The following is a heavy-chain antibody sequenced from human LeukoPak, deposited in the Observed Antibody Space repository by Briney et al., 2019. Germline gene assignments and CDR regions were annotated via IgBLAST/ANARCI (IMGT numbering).Heavy chain of an antibody. D-gene: IGHD3-9*01. V-gene: IGHV4-59*08. CDR1: GGSFSSYY. CDR2: IYYSGST. Sequence: SETLSLTCAVYGGSFSSYYWSWIRQPPGKGLEWIGYIYYSGSTNYNPSLKSRVTISVDTSKNQFSLKLGSVTAADTAVYYCARHGPGGRYFDWSRYRGDPLPGMDVWGQGTTVTVSS. J-gene: IGHJ6*02. CDR3: ARHGPGGRYFDWSRYRGDPLPGMDV.